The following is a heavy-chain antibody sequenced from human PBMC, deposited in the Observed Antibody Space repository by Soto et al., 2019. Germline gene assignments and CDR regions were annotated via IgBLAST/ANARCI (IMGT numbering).Heavy chain of an antibody. D-gene: IGHD1-26*01. CDR3: ARDRGVGASARWAFDI. CDR2: ISSTSNYK. CDR1: GLTFSSYR. J-gene: IGHJ3*02. V-gene: IGHV3-21*04. Sequence: GSLRLSCEASGLTFSSYRMNWVRQAPGKGLEWVSSISSTSNYKYYADSVKGRFTISRDNAKNSLYLQMNSLRSEDTAVYYCARDRGVGASARWAFDIWGQGTMVTVSS.